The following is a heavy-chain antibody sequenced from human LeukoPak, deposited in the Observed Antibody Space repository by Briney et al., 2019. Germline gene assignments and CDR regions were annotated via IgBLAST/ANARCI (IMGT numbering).Heavy chain of an antibody. CDR3: ARKVVSGLVSGYSYEFDP. Sequence: ASVKVSCKASGYTFTGYHMHWVRQAPGQGLEWMGWINPNSGGTNYAQKFQGRVTMTRDTSISTAYMELSRLRSDDTAVYYCARKVVSGLVSGYSYEFDPWGQGTLVTVSS. V-gene: IGHV1-2*02. D-gene: IGHD5-18*01. CDR2: INPNSGGT. CDR1: GYTFTGYH. J-gene: IGHJ5*02.